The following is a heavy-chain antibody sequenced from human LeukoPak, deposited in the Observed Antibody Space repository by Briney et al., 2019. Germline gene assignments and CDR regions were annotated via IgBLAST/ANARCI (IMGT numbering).Heavy chain of an antibody. Sequence: GASVKVSCKASGYTFTSYGISWVRQAPGQGLKWMGWITAYNGNRLYAQRFQGRITLTTDTSTSTSYMELRSLEYDDTAIYYCARDNDKVVDHWGQGTLVTVSS. CDR2: ITAYNGNR. CDR3: ARDNDKVVDH. J-gene: IGHJ4*01. V-gene: IGHV1-18*01. CDR1: GYTFTSYG. D-gene: IGHD1-1*01.